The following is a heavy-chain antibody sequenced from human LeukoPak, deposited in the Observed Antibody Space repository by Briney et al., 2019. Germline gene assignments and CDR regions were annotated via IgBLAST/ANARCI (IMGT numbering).Heavy chain of an antibody. CDR1: GYIFTRTG. CDR2: ISAYNGNT. Sequence: ASVKVSCKASGYIFTRTGINWVRQAPGQGLEWMGWISAYNGNTNYAQKLQGRVTMTTDTSTNTAYMELRSLRSDDTAVYYCARFEGYSSSSWYAFDYWGQGTLVTVSS. V-gene: IGHV1-18*04. J-gene: IGHJ4*02. D-gene: IGHD6-13*01. CDR3: ARFEGYSSSSWYAFDY.